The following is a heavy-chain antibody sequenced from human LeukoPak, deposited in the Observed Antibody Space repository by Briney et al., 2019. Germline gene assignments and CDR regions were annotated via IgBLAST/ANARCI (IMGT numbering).Heavy chain of an antibody. V-gene: IGHV3-23*01. CDR2: ISGSGGST. J-gene: IGHJ6*03. CDR1: GFTFSSYG. D-gene: IGHD3-10*01. CDR3: AEVGKYYYGSGSYYYYYYYMDV. Sequence: GGSLRLSCAASGFTFSSYGMSWVRQAPGKGLEWVSAISGSGGSTYYADSVKGRFTISRDNSKNTLYLQMNRLRAEDTAVYYCAEVGKYYYGSGSYYYYYYYMDVWGKGTTVTISS.